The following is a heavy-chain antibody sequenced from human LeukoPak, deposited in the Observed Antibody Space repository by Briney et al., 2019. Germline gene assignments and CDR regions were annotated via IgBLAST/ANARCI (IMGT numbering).Heavy chain of an antibody. D-gene: IGHD1-26*01. V-gene: IGHV1-24*01. J-gene: IGHJ4*02. CDR1: GYTLTELS. CDR3: ATAGGIVGATTGNPFDY. Sequence: AASVKVSCKVSGYTLTELSMHWVRQAPGKGLEWMGGFDPEDGETIYAQKFQGRVTMTEDTSTDTAYMELSSLRSEDTAVYYCATAGGIVGATTGNPFDYWGQGTRVTVSS. CDR2: FDPEDGET.